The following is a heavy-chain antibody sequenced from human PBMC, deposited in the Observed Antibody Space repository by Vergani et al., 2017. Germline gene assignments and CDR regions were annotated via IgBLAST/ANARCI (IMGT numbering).Heavy chain of an antibody. CDR2: ISSSSSTI. D-gene: IGHD3-22*01. CDR3: ASARLLLREVHY. V-gene: IGHV3-48*01. CDR1: GFTFSSYS. Sequence: EVQLVESGGGLVQPGGSLRLSCAASGFTFSSYSMNWVRQAPGKGLEWVSYISSSSSTIYYADSVKGRFTISRDNAKNSLYLQMNSLRAEDTAVYYCASARLLLREVHYWVQGTLVTVSS. J-gene: IGHJ4*02.